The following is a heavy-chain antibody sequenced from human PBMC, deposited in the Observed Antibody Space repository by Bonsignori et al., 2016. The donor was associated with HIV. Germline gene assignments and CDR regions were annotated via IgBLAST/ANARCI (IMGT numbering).Heavy chain of an antibody. CDR2: ISYDGSNK. J-gene: IGHJ3*02. Sequence: GESLKISCAASGFTFSSYAMHWVRQAPGKGLEWVAVISYDGSNKYYADSVKGRFTISRDNSKNTLYLQMNSLRAEDTAVYYCARGTPHGGYDAFDIWGQGTMVTVSS. CDR3: ARGTPHGGYDAFDI. CDR1: GFTFSSYA. D-gene: IGHD4-17*01. V-gene: IGHV3-30-3*01.